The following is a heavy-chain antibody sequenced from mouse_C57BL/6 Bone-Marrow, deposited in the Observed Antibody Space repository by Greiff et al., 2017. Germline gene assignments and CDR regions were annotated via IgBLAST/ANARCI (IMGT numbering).Heavy chain of an antibody. CDR2: INPSTGGT. J-gene: IGHJ1*03. D-gene: IGHD1-1*01. CDR1: GYSFTGYY. Sequence: EVQLQQSGPELVKPGASVKISCKASGYSFTGYYMNWVKQSPEKSLEWIGEINPSTGGTTYNQKFKAKATLTVDKSSSTAYMQLKSLTSEDSAVYYCARSPGCGSSYPHWYFDVWGTGTTVTVSS. CDR3: ARSPGCGSSYPHWYFDV. V-gene: IGHV1-42*01.